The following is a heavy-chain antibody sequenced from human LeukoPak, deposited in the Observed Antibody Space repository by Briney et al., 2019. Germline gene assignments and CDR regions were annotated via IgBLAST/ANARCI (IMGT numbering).Heavy chain of an antibody. D-gene: IGHD3-10*01. Sequence: SETLSLTCTVSGGSISSYYWSWIRQPPGKGLEWIGYIYYSGSTNYNPSLKSRVTISVDTSKNQFSLKLSSATAADTAVYYCARVVEELLWFGELLGAFDIWGQGTMVTVSS. CDR1: GGSISSYY. CDR2: IYYSGST. J-gene: IGHJ3*02. CDR3: ARVVEELLWFGELLGAFDI. V-gene: IGHV4-59*01.